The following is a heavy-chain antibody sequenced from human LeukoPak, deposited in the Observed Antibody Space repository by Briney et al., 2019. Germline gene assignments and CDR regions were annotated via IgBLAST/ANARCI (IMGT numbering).Heavy chain of an antibody. J-gene: IGHJ6*03. CDR3: ARDPPQGCSGGSCPMDV. CDR2: IIPIFGTA. CDR1: GCTFSSYA. D-gene: IGHD2-15*01. V-gene: IGHV1-69*13. Sequence: SVKVSCKASGCTFSSYAISWVREAPGQGLEWMGGIIPIFGTANYAQKFQGRVTITADESTSTAYMELSSLRSEDTAVYYCARDPPQGCSGGSCPMDVWGKGTTVTVSS.